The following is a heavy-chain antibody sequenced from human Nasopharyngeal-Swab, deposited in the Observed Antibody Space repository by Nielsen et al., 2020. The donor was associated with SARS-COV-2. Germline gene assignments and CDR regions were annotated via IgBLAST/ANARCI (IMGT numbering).Heavy chain of an antibody. D-gene: IGHD6-19*01. Sequence: GGSLRLSCKGSGSSFTSYWIGWVRQMPGKGLEWMGITYPGDSDTRYSPSFQGQVTISADKSISTAYLQWSSLKASDTAMYYCGLIAVAGKRDAFDIWGQGTMVTVSS. J-gene: IGHJ3*02. V-gene: IGHV5-51*01. CDR1: GSSFTSYW. CDR2: TYPGDSDT. CDR3: GLIAVAGKRDAFDI.